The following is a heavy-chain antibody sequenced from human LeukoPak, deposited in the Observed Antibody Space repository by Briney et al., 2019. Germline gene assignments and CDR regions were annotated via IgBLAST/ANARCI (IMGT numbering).Heavy chain of an antibody. Sequence: PGRSLRLSCAASGFTFSSYWMHWVREAPGKGLVWVSRINSDGSSTSYADSVKGRFTISRDNAKNTLYLQMDSLRAEDTAVYYCTRDPLGSGVYWGQGTLVTVSS. V-gene: IGHV3-74*01. CDR1: GFTFSSYW. CDR2: INSDGSST. D-gene: IGHD7-27*01. CDR3: TRDPLGSGVY. J-gene: IGHJ4*02.